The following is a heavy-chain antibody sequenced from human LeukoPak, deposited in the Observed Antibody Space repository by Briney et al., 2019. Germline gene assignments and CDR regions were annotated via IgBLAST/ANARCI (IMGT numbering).Heavy chain of an antibody. CDR1: GYTFTSYG. D-gene: IGHD5-18*01. J-gene: IGHJ4*02. CDR2: ISAYNGNT. Sequence: EASVKVSCKASGYTFTSYGISWVRQAPGQGLEWMGWISAYNGNTNYAQKLQGRVTMTTDTSTSTAYMELRSLRSDDTAVYYCARGRGIQLWPTAGGRLLDYWGQGTLVTVSS. V-gene: IGHV1-18*01. CDR3: ARGRGIQLWPTAGGRLLDY.